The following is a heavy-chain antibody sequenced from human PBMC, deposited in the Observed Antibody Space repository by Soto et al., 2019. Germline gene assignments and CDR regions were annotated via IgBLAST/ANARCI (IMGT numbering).Heavy chain of an antibody. D-gene: IGHD3-22*01. CDR1: GFTFSSYG. Sequence: QVQLVESGGGVVQPGRSLRLSCAASGFTFSSYGMHWVRQAPGKGLEWVAVISYDGSNKYYADSVKGRFTISRDNSKNTLYLKRNSLRAEDTAVYYCAKDELDYYDSEGFDAFDIWGQGTMVTVSS. J-gene: IGHJ3*02. CDR2: ISYDGSNK. CDR3: AKDELDYYDSEGFDAFDI. V-gene: IGHV3-30*18.